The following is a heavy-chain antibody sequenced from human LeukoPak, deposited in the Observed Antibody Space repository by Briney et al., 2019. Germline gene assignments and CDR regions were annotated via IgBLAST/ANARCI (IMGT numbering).Heavy chain of an antibody. Sequence: GSLLLSCAASGFTFSSYAMSWVRPAPGKGLEWVSAISGSGGSTYYADSVKGRFTISRDNSKNTLYLQMNSLRAEDAAVYYCAKDLVPAATDYYYYYGMDVWGQGTTVTVSS. CDR1: GFTFSSYA. V-gene: IGHV3-23*01. D-gene: IGHD2-2*01. CDR3: AKDLVPAATDYYYYYGMDV. J-gene: IGHJ6*02. CDR2: ISGSGGST.